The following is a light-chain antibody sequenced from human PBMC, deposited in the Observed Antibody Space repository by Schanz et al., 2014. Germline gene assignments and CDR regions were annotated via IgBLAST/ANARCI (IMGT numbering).Light chain of an antibody. CDR3: SSYAGSNSPFV. V-gene: IGLV2-8*01. CDR2: DVN. CDR1: SSDVGGYNY. Sequence: QSVLTQPPSASGSPGQSVTISCTGTSSDVGGYNYVSWYQQHPGKAPKLMIFDVNQRPSGVPDRFSGSKSGNTASLAISGLQSEDEADYYCSSYAGSNSPFVFGTGTKLTVL. J-gene: IGLJ1*01.